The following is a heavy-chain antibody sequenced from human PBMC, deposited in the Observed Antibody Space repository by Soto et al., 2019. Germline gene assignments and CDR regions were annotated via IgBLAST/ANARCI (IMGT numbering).Heavy chain of an antibody. D-gene: IGHD3-10*01. CDR1: GFTFSSYA. J-gene: IGHJ4*02. CDR2: ISGSGGST. Sequence: GGSLRLSCAASGFTFSSYAMSWVRQAPGKGLEWVSAISGSGGSTYYADSVKGRFTISRDNSKNTLYLQMNSLRAEDTAVYYCAKDRAAYGSGTGGDDYWGQGTLVTVSS. CDR3: AKDRAAYGSGTGGDDY. V-gene: IGHV3-23*01.